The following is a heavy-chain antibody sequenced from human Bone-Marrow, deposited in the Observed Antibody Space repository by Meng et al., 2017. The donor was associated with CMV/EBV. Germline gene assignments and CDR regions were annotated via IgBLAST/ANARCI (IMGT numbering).Heavy chain of an antibody. D-gene: IGHD5-18*01. V-gene: IGHV4-30-4*01. Sequence: GDYYWSWIRQPQGKGLEWIGYIYYSGSTYYNPSLKSRVTISVDTSKNQFSLKLSSVTAADTAVYYCATLKQLWLFGYGMMAEYYVGYWGQGTLVTVSS. J-gene: IGHJ4*02. CDR2: IYYSGST. CDR1: GDYY. CDR3: ATLKQLWLFGYGMMAEYYVGY.